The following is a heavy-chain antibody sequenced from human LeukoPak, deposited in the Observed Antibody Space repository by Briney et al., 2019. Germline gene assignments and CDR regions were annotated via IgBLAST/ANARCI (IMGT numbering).Heavy chain of an antibody. D-gene: IGHD5-12*01. J-gene: IGHJ4*02. CDR1: GGSISSYY. CDR3: AREDSGYDYSPFDY. V-gene: IGHV4-59*01. Sequence: SETLSLTCTVSGGSISSYYWSWIRQPPGKGLEWIGYIYYSGSTSYNPSLKSRVTISVDTSTNQFSLKLRSVTAADTPVYYCAREDSGYDYSPFDYWGQGTLVTVSS. CDR2: IYYSGST.